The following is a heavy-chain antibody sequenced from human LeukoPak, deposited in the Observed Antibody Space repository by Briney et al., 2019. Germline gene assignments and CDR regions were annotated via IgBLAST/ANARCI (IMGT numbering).Heavy chain of an antibody. D-gene: IGHD6-13*01. CDR1: GGSISSYY. Sequence: PSETLSLTCTVSGGSISSYYXXXXRQSPGXXLXXXXXIFYSGSPNYNPSLKXXVXXXFDTSKNQFSLKLSSVTAADTAVYYCARVGHIAAAGTYDYWGQGTLVTVSS. CDR3: ARVGHIAAAGTYDY. CDR2: IFYSGSP. J-gene: IGHJ4*02. V-gene: IGHV4-59*08.